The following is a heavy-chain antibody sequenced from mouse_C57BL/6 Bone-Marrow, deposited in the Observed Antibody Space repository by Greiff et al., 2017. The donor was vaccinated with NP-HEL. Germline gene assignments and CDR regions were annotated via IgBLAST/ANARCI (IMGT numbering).Heavy chain of an antibody. J-gene: IGHJ1*03. V-gene: IGHV1-81*01. Sequence: QVQLQQSGAELARPGASVKLSCKASGFTFTSYGISWVKQRTGQGLEWIGEIYPRSGNTYYNEKFKGKVTLTADKSYSTTYMELRSLTSEDSAIYFCEREGAGQYIDVWGTGTTVTVSS. D-gene: IGHD3-3*01. CDR3: EREGAGQYIDV. CDR2: IYPRSGNT. CDR1: GFTFTSYG.